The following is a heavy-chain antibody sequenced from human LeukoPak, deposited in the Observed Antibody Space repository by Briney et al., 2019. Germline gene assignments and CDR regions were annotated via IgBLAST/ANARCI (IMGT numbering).Heavy chain of an antibody. CDR2: ISYDGSNK. D-gene: IGHD1-1*01. Sequence: PGRSLRLSCAASGFTFSSYGMHWVRQAPGKGLEWVAVISYDGSNKYYADSVKGRFTISRDNSKNTLYLQMNSLRAEDTAVYYCAKSSHDGPLDYWGQGTLVTVSS. CDR1: GFTFSSYG. J-gene: IGHJ4*02. V-gene: IGHV3-30*18. CDR3: AKSSHDGPLDY.